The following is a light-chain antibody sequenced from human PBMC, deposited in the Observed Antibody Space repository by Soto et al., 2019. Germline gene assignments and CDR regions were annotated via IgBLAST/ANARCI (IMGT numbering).Light chain of an antibody. CDR2: DTP. CDR1: RGIAST. Sequence: EVVMTQSPATLSVSPGERATLSCRASRGIASTLAWYQQKPGQTPRLPIYDTPTRATGVPARFVGSASGTEFTLTISGLQSEDFAVYYCQHYVIWPLTFGGGTRVENK. V-gene: IGKV3-15*01. J-gene: IGKJ4*01. CDR3: QHYVIWPLT.